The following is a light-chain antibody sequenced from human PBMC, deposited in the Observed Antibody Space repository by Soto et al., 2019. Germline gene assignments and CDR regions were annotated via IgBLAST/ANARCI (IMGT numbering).Light chain of an antibody. CDR2: DAS. J-gene: IGKJ4*01. V-gene: IGKV3-11*01. Sequence: VLSQSAATLSLSPGERATLSCRASQSVRRYLAWCQQKPGQAPRLLIYDASTRATGIPARFSGSGSETDFTLTITSLEPEDFALYYCQQRRNWPHLTFAGRTKVDI. CDR1: QSVRRY. CDR3: QQRRNWPHLT.